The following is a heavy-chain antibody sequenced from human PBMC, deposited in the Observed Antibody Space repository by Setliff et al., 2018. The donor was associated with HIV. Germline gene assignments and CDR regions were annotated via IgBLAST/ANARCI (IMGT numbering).Heavy chain of an antibody. V-gene: IGHV4-38-2*01. CDR1: GYSINTAYY. Sequence: SETLSLTCSVSGYSINTAYYWGWIRQSPGKGLEWIGGFHHSGSTHHNPSLKSRVTFSVDTSKNQFSLKLSSVTAADTAVYYCARSFGNGNSRLGNWGQGTLVTVSS. CDR2: FHHSGST. CDR3: ARSFGNGNSRLGN. D-gene: IGHD2-8*01. J-gene: IGHJ4*02.